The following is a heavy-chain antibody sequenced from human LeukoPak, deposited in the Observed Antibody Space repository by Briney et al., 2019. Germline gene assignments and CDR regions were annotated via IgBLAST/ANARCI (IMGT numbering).Heavy chain of an antibody. Sequence: SETLSLTCAVSGGSISSYYWSWIRQPPGKGLEWIGYVYYSGSTNYNPSLKSRVTISVDTSKNQVSLKLSSVTAADTAVYYCARDQRTIHGMDVWGQGATVTVSS. V-gene: IGHV4-59*12. CDR1: GGSISSYY. CDR3: ARDQRTIHGMDV. J-gene: IGHJ6*02. CDR2: VYYSGST. D-gene: IGHD1-1*01.